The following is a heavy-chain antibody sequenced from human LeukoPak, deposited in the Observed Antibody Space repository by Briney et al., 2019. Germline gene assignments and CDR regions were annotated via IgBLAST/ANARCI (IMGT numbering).Heavy chain of an antibody. D-gene: IGHD3-10*01. CDR3: ARGKRWSGSYSAPFDY. CDR1: GYTFTSYY. CDR2: INPSGGST. J-gene: IGHJ4*02. V-gene: IGHV1-46*01. Sequence: ASVKVSCKASGYTFTSYYMHWVRQAPGQGLEWMGIINPSGGSTSYAQKFQDRVTMTRDMSTSTVYMELSSLRSEDTAVYYCARGKRWSGSYSAPFDYWGQGTLVTVSS.